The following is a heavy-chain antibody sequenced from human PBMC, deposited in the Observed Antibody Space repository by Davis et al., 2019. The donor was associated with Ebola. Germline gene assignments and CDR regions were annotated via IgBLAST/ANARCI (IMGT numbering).Heavy chain of an antibody. J-gene: IGHJ3*01. CDR2: IFPGDSYT. Sequence: GESLKISCKGSGYRFTSYWIGWVRQMPGKGLEWMGIIFPGDSYTRYSPSFEGPVNITVDKSLSTTYLHWTTLKASDTATYYCARIRWYPQDAFDFWGQGTMVTVSS. D-gene: IGHD4-23*01. CDR1: GYRFTSYW. CDR3: ARIRWYPQDAFDF. V-gene: IGHV5-51*01.